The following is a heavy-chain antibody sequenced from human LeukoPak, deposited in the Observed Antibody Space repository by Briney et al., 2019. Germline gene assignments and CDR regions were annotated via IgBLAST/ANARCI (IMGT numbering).Heavy chain of an antibody. CDR3: ARDGGYIAVAGTSDAFDI. Sequence: PSETLSLTCTVSGGSISSSSYYWGWIRQPPGKGLEWIGSIYYSGSTYYNPSLKSRVTISVDTSKNQFSLKLSSVTAADTAVYYCARDGGYIAVAGTSDAFDIWGQGTMVTVSS. D-gene: IGHD6-13*01. CDR2: IYYSGST. CDR1: GGSISSSSYY. J-gene: IGHJ3*02. V-gene: IGHV4-39*07.